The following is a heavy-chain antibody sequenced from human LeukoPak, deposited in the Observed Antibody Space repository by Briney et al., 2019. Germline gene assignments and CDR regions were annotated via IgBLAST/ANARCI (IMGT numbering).Heavy chain of an antibody. V-gene: IGHV3-74*01. D-gene: IGHD3-16*02. CDR2: INSDGSSI. J-gene: IGHJ4*02. CDR1: GFTFSSYW. Sequence: PGGSLRLSCAASGFTFSSYWMHWVRQAPGKGLVWVSRINSDGSSISYADSVKGRFTISRDNAKNTLYLQMNSLRAEDTAAYYCAIRRYLAGFDYWGQGTLVTVSS. CDR3: AIRRYLAGFDY.